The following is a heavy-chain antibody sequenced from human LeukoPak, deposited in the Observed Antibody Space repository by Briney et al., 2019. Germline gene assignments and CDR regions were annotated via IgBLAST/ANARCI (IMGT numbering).Heavy chain of an antibody. J-gene: IGHJ3*01. CDR2: ISAYNGNT. D-gene: IGHD1/OR15-1a*01. V-gene: IGHV1-18*01. CDR1: GYTFTSYG. Sequence: GASVKVSCKASGYTFTSYGISWVRQAPGQGLEWMGWISAYNGNTNYAQKFQGRITMTADTSTDTAYMELSRMRSEDTAVYFCATDPYAEHAFDSWGQGPMATVSS. CDR3: ATDPYAEHAFDS.